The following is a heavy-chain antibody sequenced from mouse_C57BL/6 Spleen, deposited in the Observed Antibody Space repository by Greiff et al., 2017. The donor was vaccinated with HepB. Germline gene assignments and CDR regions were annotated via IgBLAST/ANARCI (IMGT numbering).Heavy chain of an antibody. D-gene: IGHD2-4*01. CDR2: ISDGGSYT. V-gene: IGHV5-4*01. CDR1: GFTFSSYA. CDR3: ARDDYDAWFAY. Sequence: EVKLVESGGGLVKPGGSLKLSCAASGFTFSSYAMSWVRQTPEKRLEWVATISDGGSYTYYPDNVKGRFTFSRDNAKNNLYLQMSHLKSEDTAMYYCARDDYDAWFAYWGQGTLVTVSA. J-gene: IGHJ3*01.